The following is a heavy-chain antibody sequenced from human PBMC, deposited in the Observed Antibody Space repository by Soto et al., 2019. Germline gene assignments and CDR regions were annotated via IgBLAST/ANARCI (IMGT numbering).Heavy chain of an antibody. J-gene: IGHJ3*02. Sequence: ASVKVSCKASGYTFSSYDINWVRQATGQGLEWMGWMNPNSGNTGYAQKFQGRVTMTRNTSIRTAYMELSSLRSEDTAVYYCARDTEYYYDSSGYWNDAFDIWGQGTMVTVSS. CDR3: ARDTEYYYDSSGYWNDAFDI. CDR1: GYTFSSYD. D-gene: IGHD3-22*01. CDR2: MNPNSGNT. V-gene: IGHV1-8*01.